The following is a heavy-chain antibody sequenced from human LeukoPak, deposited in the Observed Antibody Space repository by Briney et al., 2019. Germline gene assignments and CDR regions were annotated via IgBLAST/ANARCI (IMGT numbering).Heavy chain of an antibody. CDR2: IKSKTDGETT. CDR1: GFIFSNAW. CDR3: TTDARYFFDY. J-gene: IGHJ4*02. V-gene: IGHV3-15*05. Sequence: GGSLRLSCAASGFIFSNAWINWVRQAPGKGLEWVGRIKSKTDGETTDYAAPVQDRFTISRDDSKNTVDLQMDSLNSEDTAVYYCTTDARYFFDYWGQGTLVTVSS.